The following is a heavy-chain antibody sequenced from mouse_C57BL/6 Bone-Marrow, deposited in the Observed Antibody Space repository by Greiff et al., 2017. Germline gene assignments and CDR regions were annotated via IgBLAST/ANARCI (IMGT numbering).Heavy chain of an antibody. V-gene: IGHV1-55*01. J-gene: IGHJ2*01. Sequence: QVQLQQPGAELMKPGASVKMSCKASGYTFTSYWITWVKQRPGQGLEWIGDIYPGSGSPNYNEKFKSKATLTVDTSSSPAYMQLSSLTSEDAAVYYCARSYGFDYWGQGTTLTVSS. CDR3: ARSYGFDY. CDR1: GYTFTSYW. D-gene: IGHD1-1*02. CDR2: IYPGSGSP.